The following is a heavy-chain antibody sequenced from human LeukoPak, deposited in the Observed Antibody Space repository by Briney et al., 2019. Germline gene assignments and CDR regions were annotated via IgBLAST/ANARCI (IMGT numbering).Heavy chain of an antibody. CDR1: GFMFSTYW. D-gene: IGHD5-18*01. V-gene: IGHV3-21*01. CDR2: ISSSSSYI. CDR3: ARAPRGLRTAMVYFDY. Sequence: PGGSLRLSCAASGFMFSTYWMNWVRQAPGKGLEWVSSISSSSSYIYYADSVKGRFTISRDNAKNSLYLQMNSLRAEDTAVYYCARAPRGLRTAMVYFDYWGQGTLVTVSS. J-gene: IGHJ4*02.